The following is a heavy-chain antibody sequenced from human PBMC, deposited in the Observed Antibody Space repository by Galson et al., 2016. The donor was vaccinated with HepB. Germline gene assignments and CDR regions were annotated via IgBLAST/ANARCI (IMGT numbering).Heavy chain of an antibody. CDR3: MRQRGSDTWAIDY. Sequence: ETLSLTCTVSGGSISSGDYWWGWIRHPPGKRLEWIGIIYSSGHTHYNPSLKSRVTISIDTSKNQFSLKLTSVTAADTAIYYCMRQRGSDTWAIDYWGQGTLVTVSS. CDR1: GGSISSGDYW. J-gene: IGHJ4*02. V-gene: IGHV4-39*01. D-gene: IGHD3-10*01. CDR2: IYSSGHT.